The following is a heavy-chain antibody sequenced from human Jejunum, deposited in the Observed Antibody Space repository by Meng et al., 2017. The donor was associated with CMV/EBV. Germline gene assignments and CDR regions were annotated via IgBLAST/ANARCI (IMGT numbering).Heavy chain of an antibody. V-gene: IGHV4-31*03. D-gene: IGHD6-19*01. CDR2: IYYSGST. CDR1: GGSVSIGGYY. CDR3: ARVSSGWDYFDY. Sequence: QVQLREQGPGLVKPSQTRSLTCTVSGGSVSIGGYYWTWIRQHPGKGLEWFGHIYYSGSTFYNPSLKRRVIISIGTSKNQFSLNLRSVTAADTAVYYCARVSSGWDYFDYWGQGTLVTVSS. J-gene: IGHJ4*02.